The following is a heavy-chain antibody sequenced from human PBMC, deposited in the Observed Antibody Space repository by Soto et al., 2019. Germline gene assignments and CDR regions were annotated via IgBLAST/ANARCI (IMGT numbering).Heavy chain of an antibody. Sequence: EVQLVESGGGLVQPGGSLRLSCAASGFSFSSSEMNWVRQAPGKGLEWVSYISSSGGSTYYADSVKGRFTISRDNSKNTLFLRMNRPRVEDTAVYYCMRPAPRGRHYFYFGMDVWGQGTTVTVSS. D-gene: IGHD3-10*01. V-gene: IGHV3-48*03. J-gene: IGHJ6*02. CDR2: ISSSGGST. CDR1: GFSFSSSE. CDR3: MRPAPRGRHYFYFGMDV.